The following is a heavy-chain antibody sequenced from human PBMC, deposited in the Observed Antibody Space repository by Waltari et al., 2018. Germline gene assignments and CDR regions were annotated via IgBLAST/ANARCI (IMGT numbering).Heavy chain of an antibody. Sequence: VQLQPWRAGLLKPSVTLSLPCAVYGGSFIDYSCSWLRQPPGKGLEWVANIKPDGSATYYVDCVKGRFTISRDNAKKSLFLQMDSLRAEDTAVYYCARDIEEGFGSGSSDCWGQGTLVTVSA. CDR3: ARDIEEGFGSGSSDC. J-gene: IGHJ4*02. D-gene: IGHD3-10*01. CDR2: IKPDGSAT. V-gene: IGHV3-7*01. CDR1: GGSFIDYS.